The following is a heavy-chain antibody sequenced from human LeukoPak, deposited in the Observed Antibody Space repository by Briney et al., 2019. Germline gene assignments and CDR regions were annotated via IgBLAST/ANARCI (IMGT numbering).Heavy chain of an antibody. CDR3: ARSLTYYYDN. J-gene: IGHJ4*02. D-gene: IGHD3-9*01. Sequence: SETLPLTCAVYGGSFSGYYWSWIRQPPGKGLEWIGEINHSGSTNYNPSLKSRVTISVDTSKNQFSLKLSSVTAADTAVYYCARSLTYYYDNWGQGTLVTVSS. CDR1: GGSFSGYY. V-gene: IGHV4-34*01. CDR2: INHSGST.